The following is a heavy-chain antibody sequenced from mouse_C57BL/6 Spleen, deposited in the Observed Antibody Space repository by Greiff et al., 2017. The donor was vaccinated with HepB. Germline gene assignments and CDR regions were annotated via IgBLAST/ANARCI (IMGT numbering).Heavy chain of an antibody. CDR3: ARRYSNYVRYFDY. CDR1: GYTFTSYW. J-gene: IGHJ2*01. Sequence: VQLQQPGAELVRPGSSVKLSCKASGYTFTSYWMHWVKQRPIQGLEWIGNIDPSDSETHYNQKFKDKATLTVDKSSSTAYMQLSSLTSDDSAVYYCARRYSNYVRYFDYWGQGTTLTVSS. V-gene: IGHV1-52*01. CDR2: IDPSDSET. D-gene: IGHD2-5*01.